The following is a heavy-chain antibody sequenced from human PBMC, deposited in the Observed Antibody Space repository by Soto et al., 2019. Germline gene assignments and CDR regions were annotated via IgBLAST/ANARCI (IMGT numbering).Heavy chain of an antibody. D-gene: IGHD6-25*01. V-gene: IGHV3-13*01. Sequence: EVQLVESGGGLVQPGGSLRLSCAASGFTFSSYDMHWVRQATGKGLEWVSAIGTAGDTYYPGSVKGRFTISREIAKNSLYLQMNSLRAGDTAVYYCARVRAVDWYFDLWGRGTLVTVSS. CDR1: GFTFSSYD. J-gene: IGHJ2*01. CDR3: ARVRAVDWYFDL. CDR2: IGTAGDT.